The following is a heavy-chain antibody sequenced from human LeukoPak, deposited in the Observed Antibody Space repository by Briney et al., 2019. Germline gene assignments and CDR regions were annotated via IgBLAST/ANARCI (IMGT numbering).Heavy chain of an antibody. CDR3: ARHRNLGVATIGY. CDR1: GGSISSSSYY. J-gene: IGHJ4*02. CDR2: IYYSGSI. D-gene: IGHD5-12*01. Sequence: PSETLSLTCTVSGGSISSSSYYWGWIRQPPGKGLEWIGSIYYSGSIYYNPSLKSRVTISVDTSKNQFSLKLSSVTAADTAVYYCARHRNLGVATIGYWGQGTLVTVSS. V-gene: IGHV4-39*01.